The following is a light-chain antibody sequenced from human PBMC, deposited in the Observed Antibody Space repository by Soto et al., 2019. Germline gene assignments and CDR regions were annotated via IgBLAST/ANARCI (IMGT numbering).Light chain of an antibody. CDR3: QQDNSYSRT. V-gene: IGKV1-5*01. Sequence: DIQMTQSPSALSASVGDRVTITCRASQSINIWLAWYQQKPGKAPKLLIYDASSLESGDPSRFSGSRSGTEFTLTISSLQPDDFATYYCQQDNSYSRTFGQGTKVEIK. J-gene: IGKJ1*01. CDR1: QSINIW. CDR2: DAS.